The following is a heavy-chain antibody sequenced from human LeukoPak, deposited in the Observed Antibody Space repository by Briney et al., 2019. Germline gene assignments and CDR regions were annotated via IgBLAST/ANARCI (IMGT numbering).Heavy chain of an antibody. D-gene: IGHD3-22*01. CDR2: ISGSGGST. J-gene: IGHJ4*02. Sequence: PEGSLRLSCAASGFTFSSYAMSWVRQAPGKGLEWVSAISGSGGSTYYADSVKGRFTISRDNSKNTLYLQMNSLRAEDTAVYCCAKDTPFDYYDSSGHDYWGQGTLVTVSS. V-gene: IGHV3-23*01. CDR1: GFTFSSYA. CDR3: AKDTPFDYYDSSGHDY.